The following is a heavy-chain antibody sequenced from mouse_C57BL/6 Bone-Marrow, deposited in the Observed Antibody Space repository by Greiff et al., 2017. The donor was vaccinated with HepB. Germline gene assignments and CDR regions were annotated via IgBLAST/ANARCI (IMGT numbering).Heavy chain of an antibody. CDR3: ARDPPYYYGSSYPRLLAMDY. CDR1: GFTFSSYA. D-gene: IGHD1-1*01. V-gene: IGHV5-4*01. J-gene: IGHJ4*01. Sequence: EVQRVESGGGLVKPGGSLKLSCAASGFTFSSYAMSWVRQTPEKRLEWVATISDGGSYTYYPDNVKGRFTISRDNAKNNLYLQMSHLKSEDTAMYYCARDPPYYYGSSYPRLLAMDYWGQGTSVTVSS. CDR2: ISDGGSYT.